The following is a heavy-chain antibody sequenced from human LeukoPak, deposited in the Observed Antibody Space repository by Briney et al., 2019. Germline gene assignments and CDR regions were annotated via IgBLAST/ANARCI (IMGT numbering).Heavy chain of an antibody. D-gene: IGHD3-10*01. CDR1: GFTFSSYT. Sequence: GGSLRLSCAASGFTFSSYTINWVRQAPGKGLEWVSSITSSSSYINYADSAKGRFTISRDNAKNSLYLQMNSLRAEDTALYYCAKDISMVRDYYMDVWGKGTTVTVSS. CDR2: ITSSSSYI. CDR3: AKDISMVRDYYMDV. J-gene: IGHJ6*03. V-gene: IGHV3-21*04.